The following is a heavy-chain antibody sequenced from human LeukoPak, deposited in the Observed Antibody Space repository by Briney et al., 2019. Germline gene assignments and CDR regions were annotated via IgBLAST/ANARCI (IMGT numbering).Heavy chain of an antibody. J-gene: IGHJ6*02. CDR2: ISWNSGSI. CDR3: ARGKILTGYYPLPYYYYYGMDV. Sequence: QPGGSLRLSCEASGFTLDDYAMHWVRQAPGKGLEWVSGISWNSGSIGYADSVKGRFTISRDNAKNTLYLQMNSLRAEDTAVYYCARGKILTGYYPLPYYYYYGMDVWGQGTTVTVSS. D-gene: IGHD3-9*01. V-gene: IGHV3-9*01. CDR1: GFTLDDYA.